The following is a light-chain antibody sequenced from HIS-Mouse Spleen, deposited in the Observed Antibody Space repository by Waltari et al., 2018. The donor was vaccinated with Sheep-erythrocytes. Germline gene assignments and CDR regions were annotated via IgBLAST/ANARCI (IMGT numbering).Light chain of an antibody. V-gene: IGLV3-1*01. J-gene: IGLJ2*01. CDR1: KLVDKY. Sequence: SYELTQPPSVSVPPGQTASTTCSGDKLVDKYACWYHQKPGQPPVLVIYQDSKRPSGIPERFSGSNSGNTATLTISGTQAMDEADYYCQAWDSSTVVFGGGTKLTVL. CDR3: QAWDSSTVV. CDR2: QDS.